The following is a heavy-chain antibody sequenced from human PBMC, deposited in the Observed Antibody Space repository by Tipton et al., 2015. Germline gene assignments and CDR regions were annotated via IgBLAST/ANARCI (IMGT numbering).Heavy chain of an antibody. CDR2: ISAYNFNT. J-gene: IGHJ4*02. Sequence: QVQLVQSGAEVKKPGASVKVSCKASGYIFSNYGVSWVRQAPGQGLEWMGWISAYNFNTDYAQRFQGRVTMTTDRSTSTAYMELRGLRYDDTAVYYCARGPRDWGYDRWGQGTLVIVSS. V-gene: IGHV1-18*01. CDR3: ARGPRDWGYDR. CDR1: GYIFSNYG. D-gene: IGHD7-27*01.